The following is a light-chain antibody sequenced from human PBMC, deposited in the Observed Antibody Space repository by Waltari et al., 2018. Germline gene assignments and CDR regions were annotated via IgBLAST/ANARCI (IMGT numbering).Light chain of an antibody. J-gene: IGKJ2*01. CDR2: DAS. Sequence: EIVLTQSPATLSLSPGERASLSCRASQSINNYLAWYQQKPGQAPRLLIYDASDRATGIPARFSGSGSGTDFTLTISSLEPEDFAVYYCQHGSKCPMYTFGQGTKLEIK. CDR3: QHGSKCPMYT. CDR1: QSINNY. V-gene: IGKV3-11*01.